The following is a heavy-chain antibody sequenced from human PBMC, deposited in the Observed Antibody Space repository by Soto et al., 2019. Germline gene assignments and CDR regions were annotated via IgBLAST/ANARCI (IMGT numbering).Heavy chain of an antibody. Sequence: SETLSLTCTVSGGAISSINWWICVRQPPGKGLEWIGEIHHRGSTNYNPSLKSRVTISLDKSMNQFSLKLSSVTAADTAVHYCARNPAGNTVLFDYWGQGTLVTVSS. CDR2: IHHRGST. CDR3: ARNPAGNTVLFDY. D-gene: IGHD3-10*01. CDR1: GGAISSINW. J-gene: IGHJ4*02. V-gene: IGHV4-4*02.